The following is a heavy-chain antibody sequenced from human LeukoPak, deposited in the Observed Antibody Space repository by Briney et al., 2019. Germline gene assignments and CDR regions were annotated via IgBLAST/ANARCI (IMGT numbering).Heavy chain of an antibody. CDR2: IYYSGST. CDR1: GGSISSSSYY. CDR3: ARPYSSGWSSDAFDI. Sequence: SETLSLTCTVSGGSISSSSYYWGWIRQPPGKGLEWIGYIYYSGSTNYNPSLKSRVTISVDTSKNQFSLKLSSVTAADTAVYYCARPYSSGWSSDAFDIWGQGTMVTVSS. J-gene: IGHJ3*02. D-gene: IGHD6-19*01. V-gene: IGHV4-61*05.